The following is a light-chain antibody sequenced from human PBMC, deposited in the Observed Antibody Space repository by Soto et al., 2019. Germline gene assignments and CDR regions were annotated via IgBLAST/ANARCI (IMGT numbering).Light chain of an antibody. Sequence: QSVLTQPPSASGSPGQSVTISCTGTKKDIGVEDFVSWYQHHPVKAPRLVMYDVVQRPSGVPDRFSCAKSGNTGSLTLSGLQAADQADYLCKSYDGSTTYVFGRGTKVT. CDR2: DVV. J-gene: IGLJ1*01. V-gene: IGLV2-8*01. CDR3: KSYDGSTTYV. CDR1: KKDIGVEDF.